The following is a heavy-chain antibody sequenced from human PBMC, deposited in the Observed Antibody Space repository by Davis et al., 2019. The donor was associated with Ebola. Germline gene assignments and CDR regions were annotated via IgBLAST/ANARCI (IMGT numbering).Heavy chain of an antibody. CDR2: IYSGGSK. Sequence: GESLKISCAVSGFSVSNKYVSWVRQAPGKGLEWVSVIYSGGSKYYADSVKGRFTFSRDNAKNSLYLQMNSLRAEDTAVYYCARGGDPIDVWGQGTLVTVSS. J-gene: IGHJ4*02. V-gene: IGHV3-53*01. CDR3: ARGGDPIDV. CDR1: GFSVSNKY. D-gene: IGHD4-17*01.